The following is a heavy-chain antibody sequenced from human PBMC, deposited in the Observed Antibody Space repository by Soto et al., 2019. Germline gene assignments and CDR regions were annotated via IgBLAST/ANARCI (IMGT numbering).Heavy chain of an antibody. V-gene: IGHV1-8*01. CDR3: ARGPNKWNYADY. J-gene: IGHJ4*02. CDR1: GYTFTNYD. Sequence: QVQLVQSGAEVKKPGASVKVSCKASGYTFTNYDINWVRQATGQGLEWMGWMNANNGATNYAQKFQGRVTMSRDRSTDTAYMELSSLRSEDTAVYYCARGPNKWNYADYWGQGTLVTVSS. CDR2: MNANNGAT. D-gene: IGHD1-7*01.